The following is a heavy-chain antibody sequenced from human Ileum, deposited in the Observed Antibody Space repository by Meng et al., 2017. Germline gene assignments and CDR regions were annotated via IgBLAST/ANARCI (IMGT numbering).Heavy chain of an antibody. CDR2: FHTTEKI. CDR1: GGSMSSNY. Sequence: QVQLQEAGPGLVKPSETLSLTCTVSGGSMSSNYWAWIRQPAGRGLEWTGRFHTTEKIDYNPSLRSRVTMSIDTSKNQFFLRLTSVTAADTAIYYCATGGALHSTGYYPEYFRHWGQATLVTVSS. J-gene: IGHJ1*01. V-gene: IGHV4-4*07. CDR3: ATGGALHSTGYYPEYFRH. D-gene: IGHD3-9*01.